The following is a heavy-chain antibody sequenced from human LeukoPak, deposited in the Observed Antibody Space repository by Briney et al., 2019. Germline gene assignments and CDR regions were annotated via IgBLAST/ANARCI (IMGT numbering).Heavy chain of an antibody. D-gene: IGHD6-25*01. Sequence: GAPVKVSCKASGYTFTSHYMHWVRQAPGQGLEWTGIINPSGGSTNYAQKFQGRVTMPRDTSTSTVYMELSSLRSEDTAVYYCARGLSGQLPSFDYWGQGTLVTVSS. J-gene: IGHJ4*02. V-gene: IGHV1-46*01. CDR3: ARGLSGQLPSFDY. CDR2: INPSGGST. CDR1: GYTFTSHY.